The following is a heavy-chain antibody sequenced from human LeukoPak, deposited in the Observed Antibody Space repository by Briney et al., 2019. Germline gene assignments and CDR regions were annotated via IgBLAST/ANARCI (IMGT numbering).Heavy chain of an antibody. CDR3: ARGPPRLHYYDSSGYAGLY. Sequence: ASVKVSCKASGYTFTGYYMHWVRQAPGQGLEWMGWINPNSGGTNYAQKFQGRVTMTRDTSISTAYMELSRLRSDDTAVYYCARGPPRLHYYDSSGYAGLYWGQGTLVTVSS. J-gene: IGHJ4*02. CDR2: INPNSGGT. CDR1: GYTFTGYY. V-gene: IGHV1-2*02. D-gene: IGHD3-22*01.